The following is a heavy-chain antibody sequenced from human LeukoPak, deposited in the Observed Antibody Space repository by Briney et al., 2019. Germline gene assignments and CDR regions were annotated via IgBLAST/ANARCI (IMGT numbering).Heavy chain of an antibody. CDR2: ISSSGSYI. V-gene: IGHV3-21*04. D-gene: IGHD4-17*01. CDR1: GFTFSIYS. Sequence: GGSLRLSCAASGFTFSIYSMDWVRQAPGKGLEWVSSISSSGSYIYYADSLKGRFTISRDNAKNSLYLQMNSLRAEDTAVYYCAKDRPGTTVPNSFWGQGTLVTVSS. CDR3: AKDRPGTTVPNSF. J-gene: IGHJ4*02.